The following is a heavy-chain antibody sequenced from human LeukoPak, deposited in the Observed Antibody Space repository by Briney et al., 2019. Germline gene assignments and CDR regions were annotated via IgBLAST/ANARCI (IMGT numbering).Heavy chain of an antibody. J-gene: IGHJ5*02. D-gene: IGHD2-8*01. V-gene: IGHV1-18*01. CDR1: DYTFASYG. CDR3: ARDFTPPHCTTPNCPRGGWFDP. Sequence: ASVKVSCKAYDYTFASYGISWVRQAPRQGLEWMGWINPNNGNTRYAGNLQGRVTMTTDISTSTAYMELRSLRSDDTAIYYCARDFTPPHCTTPNCPRGGWFDPWGQGTLVTVSS. CDR2: INPNNGNT.